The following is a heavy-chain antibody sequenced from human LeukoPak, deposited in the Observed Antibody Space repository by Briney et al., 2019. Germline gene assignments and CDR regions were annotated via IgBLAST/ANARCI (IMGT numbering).Heavy chain of an antibody. J-gene: IGHJ4*02. Sequence: SVKVSCQASGATFSSYAISWVRQAPGQGLEWMGGVIPIFGTANYAQKFQGRVTITTDESTSTAYMELSSLRSEDTAVYYCARGNGYYGSGSHRVAYFDYWGQGTLVTVSS. D-gene: IGHD3-10*01. V-gene: IGHV1-69*05. CDR3: ARGNGYYGSGSHRVAYFDY. CDR2: VIPIFGTA. CDR1: GATFSSYA.